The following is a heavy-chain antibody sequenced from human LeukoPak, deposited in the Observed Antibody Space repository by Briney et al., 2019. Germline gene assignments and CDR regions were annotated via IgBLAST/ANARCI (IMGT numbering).Heavy chain of an antibody. V-gene: IGHV3-23*01. Sequence: GGSLRLSCAASGFTFSNYAMNWVRQAPGKGLEWVSAISGSGGRTYTADSVKGRFTISRDNSKNTLYLQMNSLRAEDTAVYYCAKVAWYNWNYPAGYFQHWGQGTLVTVSS. CDR1: GFTFSNYA. J-gene: IGHJ1*01. D-gene: IGHD1-7*01. CDR3: AKVAWYNWNYPAGYFQH. CDR2: ISGSGGRT.